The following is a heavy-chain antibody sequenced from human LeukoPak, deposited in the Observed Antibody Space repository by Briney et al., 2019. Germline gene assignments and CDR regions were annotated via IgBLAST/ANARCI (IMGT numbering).Heavy chain of an antibody. V-gene: IGHV1-2*02. CDR1: GYTFTGYY. CDR2: INPNSGVT. CDR3: ARVSAHPFWFDP. Sequence: ASVTVSCKASGYTFTGYYMHWVRQAPGQGLEWMGWINPNSGVTNYAQKFQGRVTMTRDTSISTAYMELRRLRSDDTAVYYCARVSAHPFWFDPWGQGTLVTVSS. J-gene: IGHJ5*02.